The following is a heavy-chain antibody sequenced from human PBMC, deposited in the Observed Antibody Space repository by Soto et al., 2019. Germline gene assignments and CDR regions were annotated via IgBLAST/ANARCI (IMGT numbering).Heavy chain of an antibody. D-gene: IGHD5-18*01. CDR3: AKDCNQRRGYRYGYPRCLGY. CDR2: ISWNSGSI. CDR1: GFTFDEYA. J-gene: IGHJ4*02. Sequence: EVQLVESGGGLVQPGRSLRLSCAASGFTFDEYAMHWVRQAPGKGLEWVSGISWNSGSIGYADSVKGRFTISRDNAKNSLYLQMNSLRAEDTALYYCAKDCNQRRGYRYGYPRCLGYWGQGTLVTVSS. V-gene: IGHV3-9*01.